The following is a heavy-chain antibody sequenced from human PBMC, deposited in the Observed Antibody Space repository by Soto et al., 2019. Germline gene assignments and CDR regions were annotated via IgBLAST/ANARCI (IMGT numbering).Heavy chain of an antibody. Sequence: QVQLQESGPGLVKPSQTLSLTCTVSGGSISSGDYYWSWIRQPPGKGLEWIGYIYYSGSTYYNPSLKSRVTISGDTSKNQFSLKLSSVTAADTAVYYCARETYYYDSSGYYPFDYWGQGTLVTVSS. J-gene: IGHJ4*02. CDR2: IYYSGST. CDR3: ARETYYYDSSGYYPFDY. CDR1: GGSISSGDYY. V-gene: IGHV4-30-4*01. D-gene: IGHD3-22*01.